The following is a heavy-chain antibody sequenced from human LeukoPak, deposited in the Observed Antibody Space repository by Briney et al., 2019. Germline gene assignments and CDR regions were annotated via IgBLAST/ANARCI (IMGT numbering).Heavy chain of an antibody. CDR1: GFIFSSYA. CDR2: ISGSGGST. CDR3: ARPNFLYYYDSSGYHDAFDI. Sequence: GGSLRLSCAASGFIFSSYAMSWVRQAPGKGLEWVSAISGSGGSTYYADSVKGRFTISRDNAKNTLYLQMNSLRAEDTAVYYCARPNFLYYYDSSGYHDAFDIWGQGTMVTVSS. V-gene: IGHV3-23*01. D-gene: IGHD3-22*01. J-gene: IGHJ3*02.